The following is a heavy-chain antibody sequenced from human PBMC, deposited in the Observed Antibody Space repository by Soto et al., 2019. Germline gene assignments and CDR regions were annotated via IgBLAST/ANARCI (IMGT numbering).Heavy chain of an antibody. CDR1: GGSINSSSFF. J-gene: IGHJ4*01. V-gene: IGHV4-39*01. Sequence: GTLSLTCTVSGGSINSSSFFWGWVPQPPGKGLEWIGSIYYSGSTYYNPSLKSRVTISVDTSKNQFSLKLSSVTAADTAVYYCARPSSTARPFEYWGHGTLVTVSS. CDR2: IYYSGST. D-gene: IGHD6-6*01. CDR3: ARPSSTARPFEY.